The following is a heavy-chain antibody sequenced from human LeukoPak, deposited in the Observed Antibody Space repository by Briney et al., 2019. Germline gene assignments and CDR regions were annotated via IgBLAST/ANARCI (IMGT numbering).Heavy chain of an antibody. D-gene: IGHD1-26*01. CDR1: GFIFSSSE. V-gene: IGHV3-48*03. CDR3: ARDPENVSGSHSHFDL. Sequence: PGGSLRLSCVASGFIFSSSEMHWVRQAPGKGLEWVSWISTSGDTIHYADSVEGRFTISRDNAKNSLYLQMNSLRAEDTAVYYCARDPENVSGSHSHFDLWGRGTLVTVSS. CDR2: ISTSGDTI. J-gene: IGHJ2*01.